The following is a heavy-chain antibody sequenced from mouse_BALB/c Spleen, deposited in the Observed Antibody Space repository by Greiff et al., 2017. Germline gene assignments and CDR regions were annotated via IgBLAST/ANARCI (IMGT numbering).Heavy chain of an antibody. CDR3: ARGDYADY. D-gene: IGHD1-1*02. V-gene: IGHV5-6-5*01. CDR1: GFTFSSYD. Sequence: EVKVVESGGGLVKPGGSLKLSCAASGFTFSSYDMSWVRQTPEKRLEWVASISSGGSTYYPDSVKGRFTISRDNARNILYLQMSSLRSEDTAMYYCARGDYADYWGQGTTLTVSS. CDR2: ISSGGST. J-gene: IGHJ2*01.